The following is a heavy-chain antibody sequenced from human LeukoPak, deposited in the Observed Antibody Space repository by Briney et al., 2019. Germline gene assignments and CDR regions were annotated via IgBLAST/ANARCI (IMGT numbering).Heavy chain of an antibody. D-gene: IGHD5-18*01. CDR2: IVGDSTIE. Sequence: GGSLRLSCAASGFAFNNDAMTWVRQPPGKGLEWVSTIVGDSTIEYYADSVKGRFTISSDNSKTMLFLHMNSLRAEDTAIYYCARQPYFYYYLDVWGKGTTVPVTS. CDR3: ARQPYFYYYLDV. CDR1: GFAFNNDA. J-gene: IGHJ6*03. V-gene: IGHV3-23*01.